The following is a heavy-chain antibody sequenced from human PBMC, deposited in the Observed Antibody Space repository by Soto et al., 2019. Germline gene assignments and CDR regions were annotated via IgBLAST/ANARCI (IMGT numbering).Heavy chain of an antibody. CDR1: GGSVRTGSYL. V-gene: IGHV4-61*01. D-gene: IGHD6-6*01. CDR2: IYYSGST. CDR3: ARGGSSSSCDYYRDVKDF. Sequence: SEALSLTYTVSGGSVRTGSYLWSWILLPPGKGLEWIGYIYYSGSTNYNPSLKSRVTISVDTSKNQFSLKLSSVTAADTAVYYCARGGSSSSCDYYRDVKDFCTRGTTVLVSS. J-gene: IGHJ6*02.